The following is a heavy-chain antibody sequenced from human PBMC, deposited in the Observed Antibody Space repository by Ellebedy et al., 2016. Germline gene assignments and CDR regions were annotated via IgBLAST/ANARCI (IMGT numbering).Heavy chain of an antibody. J-gene: IGHJ6*02. CDR1: GFTFSSYA. CDR3: ARTWAGGIAAAGTAYYYGMDV. V-gene: IGHV3-30*04. Sequence: GGSLRLXXAASGFTFSSYAMHWVRQAPGKGLEWVAVISYDGSNKYYADSVKGRFTISRDNSKNTLYLQMNSLRAEDTAVYYCARTWAGGIAAAGTAYYYGMDVWGQGTTVTVSS. D-gene: IGHD6-13*01. CDR2: ISYDGSNK.